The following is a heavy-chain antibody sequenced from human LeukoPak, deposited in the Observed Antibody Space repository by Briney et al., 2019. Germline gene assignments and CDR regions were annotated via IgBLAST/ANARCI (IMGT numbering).Heavy chain of an antibody. CDR3: ARDTLTLPYYYDSSGYPYFDY. Sequence: EASVTVSCTASGYTFTSYGISWVRQAPGQGLEWMGWISAYNGNTNYAQKLQGRVTMTTDTSTSTAYMELRSLRSDDTAVYYCARDTLTLPYYYDSSGYPYFDYWGQGTLVTVSS. CDR1: GYTFTSYG. V-gene: IGHV1-18*01. J-gene: IGHJ4*02. D-gene: IGHD3-22*01. CDR2: ISAYNGNT.